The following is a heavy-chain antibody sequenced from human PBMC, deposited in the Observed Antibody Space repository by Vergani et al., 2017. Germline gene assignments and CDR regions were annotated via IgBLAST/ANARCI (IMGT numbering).Heavy chain of an antibody. J-gene: IGHJ3*02. CDR1: GFTFSSYA. D-gene: IGHD2-21*02. CDR2: ISGIGGST. V-gene: IGHV3-23*01. CDR3: AKDLAKVVTAILCAFDI. Sequence: EVQLLESGGGLVQPGGSLRLSCAASGFTFSSYAMSWVRQAPGKGLEWVSAISGIGGSTYYADSVKGRFTISRDNSKNTLYLQMNSLRAEDTAVYYCAKDLAKVVTAILCAFDIWGQGTMVTVSS.